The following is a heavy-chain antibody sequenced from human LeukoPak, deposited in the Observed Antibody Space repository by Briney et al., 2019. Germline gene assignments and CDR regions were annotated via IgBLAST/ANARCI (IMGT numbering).Heavy chain of an antibody. Sequence: SMKVSCKASGGTFSSYAISWVRQAPGQGLEWMGRIIPIFGTANYAQKFQGRVTITTDESTSTAYMELSSLRSEDTAVYYCARVSSSSSNYYYYMDVWGKGTTVTVSS. CDR3: ARVSSSSSNYYYYMDV. CDR2: IIPIFGTA. D-gene: IGHD6-6*01. J-gene: IGHJ6*03. V-gene: IGHV1-69*05. CDR1: GGTFSSYA.